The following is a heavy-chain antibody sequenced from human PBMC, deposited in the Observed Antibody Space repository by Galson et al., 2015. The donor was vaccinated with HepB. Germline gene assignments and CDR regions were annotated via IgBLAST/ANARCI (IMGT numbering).Heavy chain of an antibody. J-gene: IGHJ1*01. CDR1: GFTFSSYD. V-gene: IGHV3-64D*06. D-gene: IGHD3-22*01. CDR3: VKPPPYYDSSGYYYRSLGSADYFQH. Sequence: SLRLSCAASGFTFSSYDMHWVRQAPGKGLEYVSAISSNGGSTYYADSVKGRFTISRDNSKNTLYLQMSSLRAEDTAVYYCVKPPPYYDSSGYYYRSLGSADYFQHWGQGTLVTVSS. CDR2: ISSNGGST.